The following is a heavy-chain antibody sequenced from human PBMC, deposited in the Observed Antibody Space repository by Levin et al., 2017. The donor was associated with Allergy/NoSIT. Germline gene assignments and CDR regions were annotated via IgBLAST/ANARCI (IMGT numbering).Heavy chain of an antibody. CDR3: ARGGCSSTSCLDS. D-gene: IGHD2-2*01. Sequence: GESLKISCAASGFTFSPYYMHWVRQAPGKGLAWVSNIHSDTSITNYADSVKGRFTISRDNAKNTLYLQMNSLRAKDTAVYYCARGGCSSTSCLDSWGQGTLVTVSS. V-gene: IGHV3-74*01. J-gene: IGHJ4*02. CDR1: GFTFSPYY. CDR2: IHSDTSIT.